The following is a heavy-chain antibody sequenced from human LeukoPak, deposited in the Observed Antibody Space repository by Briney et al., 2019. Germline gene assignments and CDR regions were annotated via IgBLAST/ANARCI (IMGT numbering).Heavy chain of an antibody. CDR2: ISYDGSNK. J-gene: IGHJ4*02. CDR1: GFTFSSYG. Sequence: GGSLRLSCAASGFTFSSYGMHWVRQAPDKGLEWVAVISYDGSNKYYADSVKGRFTISRDNSKNTLYLQMNSLRAEDTAVYYCASLVVDTAMSYWGQGTLVTVSS. D-gene: IGHD5-18*01. CDR3: ASLVVDTAMSY. V-gene: IGHV3-30*03.